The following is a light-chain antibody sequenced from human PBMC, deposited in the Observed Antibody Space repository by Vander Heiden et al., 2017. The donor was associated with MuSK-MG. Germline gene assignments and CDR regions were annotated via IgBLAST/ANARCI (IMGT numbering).Light chain of an antibody. J-gene: IGKJ2*01. CDR2: DAS. Sequence: AIRMTQSPSSFSASTGDRVTITCRASQGISSYLAWYQQKPGKAPNLLIYDASTLQSGVPSRFSGSGSGTDFTLTISGLQSEDFASYYCQQYDTYPHTFGQGTKLEIK. CDR3: QQYDTYPHT. V-gene: IGKV1-8*01. CDR1: QGISSY.